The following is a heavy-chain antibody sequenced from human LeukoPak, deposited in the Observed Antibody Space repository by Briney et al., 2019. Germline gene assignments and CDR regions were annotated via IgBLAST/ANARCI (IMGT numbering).Heavy chain of an antibody. J-gene: IGHJ4*02. D-gene: IGHD3-3*01. V-gene: IGHV4-38-2*02. Sequence: SETLSLTCTVSGYSISSGYYWGWIRQPPGKGLEWTGSIDHSGSTYYNPSLKSRITISVDTSKNQFSLKLSSVTAADTAVYYCARDLDDFWSGYGYWGQGTLVTVSS. CDR2: IDHSGST. CDR3: ARDLDDFWSGYGY. CDR1: GYSISSGYY.